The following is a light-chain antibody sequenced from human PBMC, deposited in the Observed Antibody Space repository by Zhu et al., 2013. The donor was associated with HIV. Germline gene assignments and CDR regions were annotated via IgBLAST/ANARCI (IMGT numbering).Light chain of an antibody. V-gene: IGKV3D-20*02. CDR3: QHRSSGPFS. J-gene: IGKJ3*01. Sequence: DIVLTQSPGTLSLSPGERATLSCRASQTVSSNFLAWYHQKPGQAPRLLIYGASNRATGIPDRFSGSGSGTDFTLTINSVETEDLAVYYCQHRSSGPFSFGPGTKVDSK. CDR1: QTVSSNF. CDR2: GAS.